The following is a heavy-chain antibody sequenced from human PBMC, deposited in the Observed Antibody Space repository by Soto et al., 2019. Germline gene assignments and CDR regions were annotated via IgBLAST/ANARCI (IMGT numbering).Heavy chain of an antibody. D-gene: IGHD2-15*01. V-gene: IGHV4-30-2*01. CDR1: GGSISSGGYS. Sequence: QLQLQESGSGLVKPSQTLSLTCAVSGGSISSGGYSWSWIRQPPGKGLEWIGYIYHSGSTYYNPSLKSRVTISVDRSKNQFSLKLSSVTAADTAVYYCARGVVVVVAATPVRWFDPWGQGTLVTVSS. J-gene: IGHJ5*02. CDR3: ARGVVVVVAATPVRWFDP. CDR2: IYHSGST.